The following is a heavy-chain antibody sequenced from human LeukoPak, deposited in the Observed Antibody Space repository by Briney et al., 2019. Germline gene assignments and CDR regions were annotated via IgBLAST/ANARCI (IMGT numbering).Heavy chain of an antibody. D-gene: IGHD5-18*01. V-gene: IGHV3-11*01. Sequence: GGSLRLSCAASGFTFSDYYMSWIRQAPGKGLEWVSYISSSGSTIYYADSVKGRFTISRDSAKNSLYLQMNSLRAEDTAVYYCAGSRGYSYGHPDYYYGMDVWGQGTTVTVSS. CDR3: AGSRGYSYGHPDYYYGMDV. CDR2: ISSSGSTI. J-gene: IGHJ6*02. CDR1: GFTFSDYY.